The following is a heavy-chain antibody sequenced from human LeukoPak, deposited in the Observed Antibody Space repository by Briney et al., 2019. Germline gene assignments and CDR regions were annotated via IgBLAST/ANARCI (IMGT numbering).Heavy chain of an antibody. D-gene: IGHD3-10*01. J-gene: IGHJ4*02. CDR3: ARRYGSGSSGTFDY. CDR1: GFTFSDYY. CDR2: ISSSASTI. Sequence: GGSLRLSCAASGFTFSDYYMSWIRQAPGKGLEWVSCISSSASTIYYADSVKGRFTISRDNAKNSLYLQMNSLRAEDTAVYYCARRYGSGSSGTFDYWGQGTLVTVSS. V-gene: IGHV3-11*01.